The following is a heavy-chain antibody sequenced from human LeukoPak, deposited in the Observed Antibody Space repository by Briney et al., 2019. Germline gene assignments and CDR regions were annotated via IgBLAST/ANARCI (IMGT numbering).Heavy chain of an antibody. V-gene: IGHV1-8*01. CDR2: MNPNSGNT. CDR1: GYTFTSYD. Sequence: ASVKVSCKASGYTFTSYDINWVRQATGQGLEWMGWMNPNSGNTGYAQKFQGRVTMTRNTSISTAYMELSSLRSEDTAVYYCATAQPSGHAFDIWGQGTMVTVSS. J-gene: IGHJ3*02. CDR3: ATAQPSGHAFDI. D-gene: IGHD1-14*01.